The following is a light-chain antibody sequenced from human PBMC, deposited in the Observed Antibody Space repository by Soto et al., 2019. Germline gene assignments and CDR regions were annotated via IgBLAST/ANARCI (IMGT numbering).Light chain of an antibody. CDR2: GTS. J-gene: IGKJ1*01. CDR1: QSVSNF. V-gene: IGKV3-11*01. CDR3: QQYHSYWT. Sequence: EIVLTQSPATPSLSPGARAPLSCRASQSVSNFLAWYQQHPGQAPRLLIYGTSNRATGIPARFSGSGSGTEFTLTISSLQTDDFSTYYCQQYHSYWTFGQGTKVDIK.